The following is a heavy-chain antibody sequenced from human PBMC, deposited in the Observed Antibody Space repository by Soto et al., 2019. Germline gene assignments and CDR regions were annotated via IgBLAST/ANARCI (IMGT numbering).Heavy chain of an antibody. CDR1: GFTFSSYA. J-gene: IGHJ6*02. CDR2: ISYDGSNK. V-gene: IGHV3-30-3*01. D-gene: IGHD6-19*01. CDR3: ARGAVAGYYYYYYGMDF. Sequence: QVQLVESGGGVVQPGRSLRLSCAASGFTFSSYAMHWVRQAPGKGLEWVAVISYDGSNKSYADSVKGRFTISRDNSKNTLYLQMNSLRAEDTAVYYCARGAVAGYYYYYYGMDFWGQGTTVTVSS.